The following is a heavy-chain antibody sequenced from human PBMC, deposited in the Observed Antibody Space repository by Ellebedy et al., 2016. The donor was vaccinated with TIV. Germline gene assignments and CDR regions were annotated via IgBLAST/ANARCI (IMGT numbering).Heavy chain of an antibody. CDR2: INTDGTIT. J-gene: IGHJ4*02. CDR3: ARDYWGY. CDR1: GSSFSTYW. D-gene: IGHD3-16*01. Sequence: GESLKISCAASGSSFSTYWMFWVRQAPGKGLVWVSRINTDGTITDYADSVKGRFTISRDNAKNTLYLQMNSLRADDTAVYYCARDYWGYWGQGTLVTVSS. V-gene: IGHV3-74*01.